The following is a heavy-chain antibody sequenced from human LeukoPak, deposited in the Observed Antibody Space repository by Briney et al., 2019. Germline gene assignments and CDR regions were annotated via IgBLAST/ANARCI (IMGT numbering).Heavy chain of an antibody. CDR3: ARRDQWLAGDLYYYHYMDV. Sequence: GGSLRLSCEASGFTFRSYSMNWVRQAPGKGLEWVSYISSSSSYTYYADSVKGRFTISRDNAKNSLYLQMNSLSAEDTAVYYCARRDQWLAGDLYYYHYMDVWGKGTTVTVSS. V-gene: IGHV3-21*01. J-gene: IGHJ6*03. D-gene: IGHD6-19*01. CDR1: GFTFRSYS. CDR2: ISSSSSYT.